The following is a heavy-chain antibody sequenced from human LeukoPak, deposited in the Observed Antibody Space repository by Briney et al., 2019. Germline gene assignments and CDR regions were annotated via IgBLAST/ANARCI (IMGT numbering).Heavy chain of an antibody. CDR1: GFTFSSYA. J-gene: IGHJ4*02. D-gene: IGHD3-22*01. Sequence: PGGSLRLSCAASGFTFSSYAMGWVRQAPGKGLEWVSAISGSGGSTYYADSVKGRFTISRDNSKNTLYLQMNSLRAEDTAVYYCAKDLTYYYDSSGYFDYWGQGTLVTVSS. CDR3: AKDLTYYYDSSGYFDY. V-gene: IGHV3-23*01. CDR2: ISGSGGST.